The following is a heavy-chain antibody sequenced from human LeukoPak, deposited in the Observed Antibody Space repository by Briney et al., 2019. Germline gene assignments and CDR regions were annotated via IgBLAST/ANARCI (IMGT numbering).Heavy chain of an antibody. J-gene: IGHJ4*02. V-gene: IGHV3-7*01. D-gene: IGHD1-7*01. Sequence: PGRSLRLSCAASGFTFSNYWMSWVRQAPGKGLEWVANIKQDGSEKYYVNSVKGRLTISRDNAKNSLYLQMNSLRAEDTAIYFCAREDDWNYEDYWGQGTLVTVSS. CDR1: GFTFSNYW. CDR2: IKQDGSEK. CDR3: AREDDWNYEDY.